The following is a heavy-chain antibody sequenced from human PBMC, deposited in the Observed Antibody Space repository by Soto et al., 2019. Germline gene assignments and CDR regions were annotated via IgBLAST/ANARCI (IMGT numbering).Heavy chain of an antibody. CDR1: GFTFSSYA. J-gene: IGHJ4*02. CDR2: ISSNGGST. D-gene: IGHD3-10*01. V-gene: IGHV3-64*04. Sequence: PGGSVRLSCAASGFTFSSYAMHWVRQAPGKGLEYVSAISSNGGSTYYADSVKGRFTISRDNSKNTLYLQMNSLRAEDTAVYYCAKEIQLWQPTNYYSSGSYYRFDYWGKGALVTVSS. CDR3: AKEIQLWQPTNYYSSGSYYRFDY.